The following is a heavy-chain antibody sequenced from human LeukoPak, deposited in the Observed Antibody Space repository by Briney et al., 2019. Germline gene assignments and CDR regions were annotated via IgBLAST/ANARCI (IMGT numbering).Heavy chain of an antibody. Sequence: GGSLRLSCAASGFTFSDYYMSWIRQAPGKGLEWVSYISSSGSTIYYADSVKGRFTISRDNAKNSLYLQMNSLRAEDTAVYYCARVQESPYSSSSYFDYWGQGTLVTVSS. CDR3: ARVQESPYSSSSYFDY. V-gene: IGHV3-11*04. D-gene: IGHD6-13*01. J-gene: IGHJ4*02. CDR1: GFTFSDYY. CDR2: ISSSGSTI.